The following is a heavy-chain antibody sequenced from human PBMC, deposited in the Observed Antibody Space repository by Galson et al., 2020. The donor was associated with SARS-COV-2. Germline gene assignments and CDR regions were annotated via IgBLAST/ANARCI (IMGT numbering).Heavy chain of an antibody. D-gene: IGHD4-17*01. V-gene: IGHV3-30*04. CDR1: GFTFSSYA. J-gene: IGHJ4*02. Sequence: GGSLRLSCAASGFTFSSYAMHWVRQAPGKGLEWVAVISYDGSNKYYADSVKGRFTISRDNSKNTLYLQMNSLRAEDTAVYYCARDQPYGDCFFGAFDYWGQGTLVTVSS. CDR2: ISYDGSNK. CDR3: ARDQPYGDCFFGAFDY.